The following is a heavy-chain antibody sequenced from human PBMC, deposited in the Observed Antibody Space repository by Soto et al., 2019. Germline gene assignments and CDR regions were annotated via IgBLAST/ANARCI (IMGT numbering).Heavy chain of an antibody. Sequence: GASVKVSCKASGYTFTSYGISWVRQAPGQGLEWMGWISAYNGNTNYAQKLQGRVTMTTDTSTSTAYMELRSLRSDDTAVYYCARDRSEVGVRGVIITQWFDPWGQGTLVTVS. CDR3: ARDRSEVGVRGVIITQWFDP. CDR1: GYTFTSYG. D-gene: IGHD3-10*01. V-gene: IGHV1-18*01. J-gene: IGHJ5*02. CDR2: ISAYNGNT.